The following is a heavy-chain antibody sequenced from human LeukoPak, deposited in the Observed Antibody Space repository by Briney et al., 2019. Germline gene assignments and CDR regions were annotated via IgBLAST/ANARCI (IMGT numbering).Heavy chain of an antibody. J-gene: IGHJ4*02. D-gene: IGHD4-17*01. CDR1: GFSLTTTGVG. CDR3: AHSPSDYGDFDF. V-gene: IGHV2-5*02. Sequence: SGPTLVKPTQTLTLTCTFSGFSLTTTGVGVGWVRQPPGKALEWLALIHWDDDKYYRPSLRSRLTITKDTSKNQVVLTLTHVDPVDTGTYYCAHSPSDYGDFDFWGQGSLVTVSS. CDR2: IHWDDDK.